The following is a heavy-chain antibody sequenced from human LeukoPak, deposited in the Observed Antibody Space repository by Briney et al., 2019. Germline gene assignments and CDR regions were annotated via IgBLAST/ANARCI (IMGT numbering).Heavy chain of an antibody. Sequence: GGSLRLSCAASGFTFSGHTMSWVRQAPGKGLEWVSGISPGGDTTYYADSVRGRFTISRDNSKNTLYLQMNSLRAEDTAVYYCSKGVYYGLTTPLDYWGQGTLVTVSS. D-gene: IGHD3-10*01. CDR2: ISPGGDTT. J-gene: IGHJ4*02. CDR3: SKGVYYGLTTPLDY. CDR1: GFTFSGHT. V-gene: IGHV3-23*01.